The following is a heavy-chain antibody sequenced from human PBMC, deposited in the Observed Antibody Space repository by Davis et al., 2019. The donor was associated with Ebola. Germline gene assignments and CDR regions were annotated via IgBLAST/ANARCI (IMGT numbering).Heavy chain of an antibody. CDR2: IHSDGTST. CDR1: GFTFSSYW. V-gene: IGHV3-74*01. J-gene: IGHJ4*02. CDR3: TREFNWGGGY. D-gene: IGHD7-27*01. Sequence: GESLKISCAASGFTFSSYWMHWVRQAPGKGLVWVSRIHSDGTSTIYTDSVKGRFTSSRNNAKNTLYLQMNSLRAEDKAGYYCTREFNWGGGYWGQGTLVTVSP.